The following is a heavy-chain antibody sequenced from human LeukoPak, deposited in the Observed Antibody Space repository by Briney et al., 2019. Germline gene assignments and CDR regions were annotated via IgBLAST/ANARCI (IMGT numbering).Heavy chain of an antibody. D-gene: IGHD5-18*01. V-gene: IGHV1-2*02. CDR3: ARPEYRYGYILDY. Sequence: GASVKVSCQASGYTFTGHHIHWVRQAPGQELEWMGWIKPDSGATNYAQKFQGRVTMTRDTSISTAHMELNRLTSDDTAVYYCARPEYRYGYILDYWGQGTLVTVSS. CDR1: GYTFTGHH. J-gene: IGHJ4*02. CDR2: IKPDSGAT.